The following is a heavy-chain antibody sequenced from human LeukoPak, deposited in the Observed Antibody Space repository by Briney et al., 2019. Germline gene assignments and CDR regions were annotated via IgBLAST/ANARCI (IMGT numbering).Heavy chain of an antibody. CDR2: INHSGST. Sequence: SETLSLTCAVYGGSFSGYYWSWIRQPPGKGLEWIGEINHSGSTNYNPSLKSRVTISVDTSKNQFSLKLSSVTAADTAVYYCARGAPSYYSNYVRWFDPWGQGTLVTVSS. V-gene: IGHV4-34*01. CDR3: ARGAPSYYSNYVRWFDP. J-gene: IGHJ5*02. D-gene: IGHD4-11*01. CDR1: GGSFSGYY.